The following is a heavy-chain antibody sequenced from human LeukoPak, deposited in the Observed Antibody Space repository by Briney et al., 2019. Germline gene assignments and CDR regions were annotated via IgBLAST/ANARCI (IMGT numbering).Heavy chain of an antibody. CDR1: GYTFTSYG. CDR2: ISAYNGNT. CDR3: ARAYYYDSSGYYPPFLWLDP. D-gene: IGHD3-22*01. Sequence: ASVKVSCKASGYTFTSYGISWVRQAPGQGLEWMGWISAYNGNTNYAQKLQGRVTMTTDTSTSTACMELRSLRSDDTAVYYCARAYYYDSSGYYPPFLWLDPWGQGTLVTVSS. J-gene: IGHJ5*02. V-gene: IGHV1-18*01.